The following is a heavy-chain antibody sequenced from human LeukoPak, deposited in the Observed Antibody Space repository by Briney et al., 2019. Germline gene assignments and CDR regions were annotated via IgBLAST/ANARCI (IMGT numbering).Heavy chain of an antibody. CDR1: GGSIGSSSYY. J-gene: IGHJ4*02. Sequence: ASETLSLTCTVSGGSIGSSSYYWSWVRQPAGKGLEWIGRIYSSGSTNYNPSLKSRVTISVDTSKNQFSLKLSSVTAADTAVYYCARDLWGSHFDYWGQGTLVTVSS. CDR3: ARDLWGSHFDY. V-gene: IGHV4-61*02. D-gene: IGHD7-27*01. CDR2: IYSSGST.